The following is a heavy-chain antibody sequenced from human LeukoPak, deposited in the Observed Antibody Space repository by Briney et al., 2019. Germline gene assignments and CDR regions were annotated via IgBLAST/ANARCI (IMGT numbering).Heavy chain of an antibody. CDR3: ARPLFCAFDNCGYWLDP. V-gene: IGHV1-46*01. J-gene: IGHJ5*02. CDR1: GYTFTKYL. Sequence: GASVKVSCKTYGYTFTKYLIHWVRQAPGQGLEWVGTINPNGGATNYAPRLQGSLTLTQDTSTSTVYMELRGLTPDDTAVYYCARPLFCAFDNCGYWLDPWGPGTLVTVSS. CDR2: INPNGGAT. D-gene: IGHD1-20*01.